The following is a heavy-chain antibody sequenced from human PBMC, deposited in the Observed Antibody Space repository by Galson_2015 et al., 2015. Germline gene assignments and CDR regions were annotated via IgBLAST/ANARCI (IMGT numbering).Heavy chain of an antibody. J-gene: IGHJ3*02. CDR1: GFSPSYYY. Sequence: SLRLSCAASGFSPSYYYMHWVRQAPGKGLEWVAVIWSDGSTRYYADSVKGRFTVSRDNSMNTLYLQMSSLTAEDTAMYYCARDRSFDDAFDMWGPGTMVTVSS. D-gene: IGHD3-9*01. V-gene: IGHV3-33*01. CDR2: IWSDGSTR. CDR3: ARDRSFDDAFDM.